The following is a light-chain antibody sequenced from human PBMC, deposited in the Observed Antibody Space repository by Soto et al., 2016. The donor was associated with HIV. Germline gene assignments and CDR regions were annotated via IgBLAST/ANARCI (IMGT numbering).Light chain of an antibody. CDR2: AAS. CDR3: QQSYSTPXT. CDR1: QSISSY. V-gene: IGKV1-39*01. Sequence: DIQMTQSPSSPSASVGDRVTITCRASQSISSYLNWYQQKPGKAPKLLIYAASSLQSGVPSRFSGSGSGTDFTLTISSLQPEDFATYYCQQSYSTPXTFGQGTKLEIK. J-gene: IGKJ2*01.